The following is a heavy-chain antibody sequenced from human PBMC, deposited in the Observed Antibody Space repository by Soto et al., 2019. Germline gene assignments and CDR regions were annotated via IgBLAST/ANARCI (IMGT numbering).Heavy chain of an antibody. J-gene: IGHJ3*02. CDR2: ISGSGGST. CDR3: AKDRQLDYASSDAFDI. Sequence: EVQLLESGGGLVQPGGSLRLSCAASGFTFSSYAMSWVRQAPGKGLEWVSAISGSGGSTYYADSVKGRFTISRDNSKNTLYLQMNSLGAEVTSVYYCAKDRQLDYASSDAFDIWGQGTMVTVSS. V-gene: IGHV3-23*01. D-gene: IGHD2-2*01. CDR1: GFTFSSYA.